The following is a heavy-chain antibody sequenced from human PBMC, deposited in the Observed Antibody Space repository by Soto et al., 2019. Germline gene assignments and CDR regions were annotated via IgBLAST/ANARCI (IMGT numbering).Heavy chain of an antibody. Sequence: QVQLQESGPGLVKPSETLSLTCTVSGGSVSSGSYYWSWIRQPPGKGLEWIGYIYYSGSTNYNPSRKCRVTISVDTSKNQFSLKLSSVTAADTAVYYCARDHGYSYGYWDYWGQGTLVTVSS. D-gene: IGHD5-18*01. V-gene: IGHV4-61*01. CDR2: IYYSGST. CDR1: GGSVSSGSYY. CDR3: ARDHGYSYGYWDY. J-gene: IGHJ4*02.